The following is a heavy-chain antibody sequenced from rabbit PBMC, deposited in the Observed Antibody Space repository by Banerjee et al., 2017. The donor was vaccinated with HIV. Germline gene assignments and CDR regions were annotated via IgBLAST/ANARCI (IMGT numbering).Heavy chain of an antibody. CDR1: GLDFSSYYY. V-gene: IGHV1S43*01. CDR2: IDPVFGST. Sequence: QSLEESGGGLVQPEGSLALTCTASGLDFSSYYYMCWVRQAPGKGLEWIGYIDPVFGSTYYASWVNGRFTISSHNAQNTLYLQLNSLTAADTATYFCARDLAGVTGWNFNLWGQGTLVTVS. CDR3: ARDLAGVTGWNFNL. D-gene: IGHD4-1*01. J-gene: IGHJ4*01.